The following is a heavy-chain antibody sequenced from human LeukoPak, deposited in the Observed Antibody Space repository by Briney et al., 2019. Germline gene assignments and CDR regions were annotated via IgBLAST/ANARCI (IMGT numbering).Heavy chain of an antibody. J-gene: IGHJ5*02. CDR1: GFTFSSYA. CDR2: ISGSGGST. V-gene: IGHV3-23*01. CDR3: AKDRCGSCYYNWFDP. Sequence: GSLRLSCAASGFTFSSYAMSWVRQAPGKGLEWVSAISGSGGSTYYADSVKGRFTISRDNSKNTLYLQMNSLRAEDTAVYYCAKDRCGSCYYNWFDPWGQGTLVTVSS. D-gene: IGHD2-15*01.